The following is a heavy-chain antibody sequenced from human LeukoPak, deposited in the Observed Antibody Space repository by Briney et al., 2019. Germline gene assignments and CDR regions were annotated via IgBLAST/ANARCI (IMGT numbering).Heavy chain of an antibody. V-gene: IGHV3-23*01. CDR2: ISGSGGST. CDR1: GFTFSSYG. J-gene: IGHJ3*02. D-gene: IGHD3-22*01. Sequence: PGGSLRLSCAASGFTFSSYGMSWVRQAPGKGLEWVSAISGSGGSTYYADSVKGRFTISRDNSKNTLYLQMNSLRAEDTAVYYCAKVIVVVTLRGAFDIWGQGTVVTVSS. CDR3: AKVIVVVTLRGAFDI.